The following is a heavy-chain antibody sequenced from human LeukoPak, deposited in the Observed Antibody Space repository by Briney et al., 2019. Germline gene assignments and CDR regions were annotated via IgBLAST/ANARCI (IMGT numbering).Heavy chain of an antibody. CDR3: ATRYFDL. V-gene: IGHV3-7*01. J-gene: IGHJ2*01. Sequence: PWGSLRLSCAASGFTFSNYWMNWVRQAPGKGLEWVANVKQDGSERYYVASVEGRFTISRDNAKNSLFLQMNSLRAEDTAVYYCATRYFDLWGRGTLVTVSS. CDR1: GFTFSNYW. CDR2: VKQDGSER.